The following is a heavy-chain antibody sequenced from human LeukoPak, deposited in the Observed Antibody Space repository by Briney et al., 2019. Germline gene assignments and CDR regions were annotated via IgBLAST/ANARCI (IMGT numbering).Heavy chain of an antibody. Sequence: ASVKVSCNASGYTFTGYYMHWVRQAPGQGLEWMGWINPNSGGTNYAQKFQGWVTMTRDTSISTAYMELSRLRSDDTAFYYCARDYFSSAFGRFFDPWGQGTLVTVSS. CDR1: GYTFTGYY. CDR3: ARDYFSSAFGRFFDP. J-gene: IGHJ5*02. V-gene: IGHV1-2*04. CDR2: INPNSGGT. D-gene: IGHD6-19*01.